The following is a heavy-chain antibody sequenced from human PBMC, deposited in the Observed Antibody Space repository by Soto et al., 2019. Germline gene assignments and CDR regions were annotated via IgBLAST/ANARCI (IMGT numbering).Heavy chain of an antibody. D-gene: IGHD3-22*01. Sequence: QVQLVQSGAEVKKPGSSVKVSCKASGGTFSSYTISWVRQAPGQGLEWMGRIIPILGIANYAQKFQGRVTITADKATSTAYMELSSLRSEDTAVYYCARGGGYDSQLDYWGQGTLVTVSS. V-gene: IGHV1-69*02. J-gene: IGHJ4*02. CDR1: GGTFSSYT. CDR2: IIPILGIA. CDR3: ARGGGYDSQLDY.